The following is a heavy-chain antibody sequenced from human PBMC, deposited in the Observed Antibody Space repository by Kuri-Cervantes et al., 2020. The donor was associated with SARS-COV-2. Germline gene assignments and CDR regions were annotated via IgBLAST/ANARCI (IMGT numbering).Heavy chain of an antibody. Sequence: SGPTLVKPTQTLTLTCTFSGFSLSTSGMCVSWIRQPPGKALEWLALIDWDDGKYYSTSLKTRLTISKDTSKNQVVLTMTNMDPVDTATYYCARISYDFWSGYSSYFDYWGQGTLVTVSS. CDR1: GFSLSTSGMC. J-gene: IGHJ4*02. V-gene: IGHV2-70*01. CDR3: ARISYDFWSGYSSYFDY. D-gene: IGHD3-3*01. CDR2: IDWDDGK.